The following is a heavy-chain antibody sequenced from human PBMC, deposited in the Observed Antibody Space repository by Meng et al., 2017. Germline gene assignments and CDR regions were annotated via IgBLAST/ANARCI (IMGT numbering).Heavy chain of an antibody. CDR3: ARGSSSWITNWFDP. CDR2: MNPNSGNT. V-gene: IGHV1-8*01. J-gene: IGHJ5*02. Sequence: VRRMQSGPEVSNPGASVKVPCKAAGYTVTSYDINWVRQAPGQGLEWMGWMNPNSGNTGYAQKFQGRVTMTRNTSISTAYMELSSLRSEDTAVYYCARGSSSWITNWFDPWGQETLVTVSS. D-gene: IGHD6-13*01. CDR1: GYTVTSYD.